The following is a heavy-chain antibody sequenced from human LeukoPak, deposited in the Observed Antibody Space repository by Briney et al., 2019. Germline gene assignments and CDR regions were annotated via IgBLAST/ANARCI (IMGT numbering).Heavy chain of an antibody. CDR1: GFTVSDNY. D-gene: IGHD3-22*01. Sequence: GGSLRLSCAASGFTVSDNYMSWVRQAPGKGLEWVSILYTGGSTYYADSVKGRFTNSRDNSKNTVYLQMNSLRAEDTAVYFCARVDYYDSSTSPYGGQGTLVTVSS. CDR2: LYTGGST. V-gene: IGHV3-53*01. J-gene: IGHJ4*02. CDR3: ARVDYYDSSTSPY.